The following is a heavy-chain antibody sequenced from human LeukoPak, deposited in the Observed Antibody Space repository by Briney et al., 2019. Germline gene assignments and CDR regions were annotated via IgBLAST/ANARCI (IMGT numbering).Heavy chain of an antibody. CDR3: ARAPSKYDFWSGYHYYYMDV. CDR2: INSDGSST. J-gene: IGHJ6*03. V-gene: IGHV3-74*01. CDR1: GLTFSSYW. D-gene: IGHD3-3*01. Sequence: GGSLRLSCVASSGLTFSSYWMHWVRQAPGKGLVWVSRINSDGSSTSYADSVKGRFTISRDNAKNTLYLQMNSLRAEDTAVYYCARAPSKYDFWSGYHYYYMDVWGKGTTVTVSS.